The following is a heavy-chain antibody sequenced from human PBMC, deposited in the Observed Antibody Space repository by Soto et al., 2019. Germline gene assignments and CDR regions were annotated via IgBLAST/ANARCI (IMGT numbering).Heavy chain of an antibody. V-gene: IGHV3-23*01. J-gene: IGHJ2*01. CDR2: ITAGGGST. CDR1: GFTFSSYA. CDR3: GKPKGKSTRYFDL. D-gene: IGHD3-10*01. Sequence: EVQLLESGGALVQPGGSLRLSCAASGFTFSSYAMTWVRQAPGKGLEWVSTITAGGGSTDYADSVKGRFTISRDNSKNTLYLQMNSLRAEDTAVYSCGKPKGKSTRYFDLWGRGTLVTVSA.